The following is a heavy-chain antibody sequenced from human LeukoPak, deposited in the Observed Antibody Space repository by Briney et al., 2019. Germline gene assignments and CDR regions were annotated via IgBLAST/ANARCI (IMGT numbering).Heavy chain of an antibody. CDR1: GFTFNTYS. J-gene: IGHJ6*03. CDR3: ARTFEHYDSTDQDYYYYMDV. D-gene: IGHD3-22*01. Sequence: GGSLRLSCAASGFTFNTYSMNWVRQAPGKGLEWVSFISSSSSYIDYADSVKGRFTISRDNTKNSLFLQMNNVRAEDTAVYYCARTFEHYDSTDQDYYYYMDVWGKGTTVTVSS. V-gene: IGHV3-21*01. CDR2: ISSSSSYI.